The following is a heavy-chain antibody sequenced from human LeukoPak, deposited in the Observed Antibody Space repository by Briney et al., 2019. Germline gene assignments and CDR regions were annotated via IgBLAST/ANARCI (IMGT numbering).Heavy chain of an antibody. CDR3: ARDANSYGSGWYSDY. V-gene: IGHV3-48*03. CDR2: ISRTGNSI. CDR1: GFTLSSYE. Sequence: GGSLRLSCAASGFTLSSYEMNWVRLAPGKGLEWISYISRTGNSIYYADSVKGRFTISRDNAKTSLYLQMNSLRAEDTAVYYCARDANSYGSGWYSDYWGQGTLVTVSS. D-gene: IGHD6-19*01. J-gene: IGHJ4*02.